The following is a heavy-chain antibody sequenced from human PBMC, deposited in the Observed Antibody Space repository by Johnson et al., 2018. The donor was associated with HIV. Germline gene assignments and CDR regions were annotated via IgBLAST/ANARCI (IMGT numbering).Heavy chain of an antibody. D-gene: IGHD6-13*01. V-gene: IGHV3-11*04. J-gene: IGHJ3*02. CDR1: GFTFSDYY. CDR2: ISSSGTAI. Sequence: QVQLVESGGGLAKPGGSLILSCAASGFTFSDYYMSWIRQAPGKGLEWISYISSSGTAIYYADSVKGRFTISRNNANNSLYLQMNSLRAEDTAVDYGARDRGGVAAAKGDHDAFDIWGQGTMVTVSS. CDR3: ARDRGGVAAAKGDHDAFDI.